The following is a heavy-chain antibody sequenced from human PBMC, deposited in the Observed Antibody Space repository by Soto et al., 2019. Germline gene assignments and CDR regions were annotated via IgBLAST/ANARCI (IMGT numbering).Heavy chain of an antibody. CDR2: IYSGGST. D-gene: IGHD3-22*01. CDR1: GFTVSSNY. Sequence: PGGSLRLSCAASGFTVSSNYMNWVRQAPGRGLEWVSVIYSGGSTYYADSVKGRFTISRDNSKNTLYLQMNSLRAEDTAVYYCTRDPSQDYYDSTCYFKARHYYFGMDVWGQGTTVTVSS. V-gene: IGHV3-53*01. J-gene: IGHJ6*02. CDR3: TRDPSQDYYDSTCYFKARHYYFGMDV.